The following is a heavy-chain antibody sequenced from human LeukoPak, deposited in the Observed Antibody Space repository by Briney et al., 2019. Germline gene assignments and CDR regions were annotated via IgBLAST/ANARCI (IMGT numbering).Heavy chain of an antibody. D-gene: IGHD1-1*01. Sequence: KPSETLSLTCTVSGASISSSSYYWGYFRQPPGKGLEWIGSVYYNGNTYYNPSLKSRATTSADTSKNQFPLKLTSVTAADTAVYYCARLWRAAIDYGGQGTLVTVSS. V-gene: IGHV4-39*01. CDR3: ARLWRAAIDY. CDR1: GASISSSSYY. J-gene: IGHJ4*02. CDR2: VYYNGNT.